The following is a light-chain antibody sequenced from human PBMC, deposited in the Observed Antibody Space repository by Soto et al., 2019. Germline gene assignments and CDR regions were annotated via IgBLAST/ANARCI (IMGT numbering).Light chain of an antibody. Sequence: DIQMTQSPSSLSASVGDRVTITCRARQGISNYLAWYQQKPGKVPKLLIYAASTLKSGVPSRFSGSGSGTDFTLTISSLQPEDVATYYCQNYNSAPWTFGQGTKVEIK. J-gene: IGKJ1*01. CDR2: AAS. V-gene: IGKV1-27*01. CDR3: QNYNSAPWT. CDR1: QGISNY.